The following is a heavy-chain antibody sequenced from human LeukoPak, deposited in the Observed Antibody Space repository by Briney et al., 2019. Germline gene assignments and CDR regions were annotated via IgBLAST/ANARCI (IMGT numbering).Heavy chain of an antibody. J-gene: IGHJ6*02. V-gene: IGHV3-21*01. D-gene: IGHD1-26*01. Sequence: PGGSLRLSCAASGFTFSSYSMNWVRQAPGKGLEWVSSISSSSSYIYYADSVKGRFTISRDNAKNSLYLQMNSLRAEDTAVYYCARESNVRIVGATTGYYGMDVWGQGTTVTVSS. CDR1: GFTFSSYS. CDR3: ARESNVRIVGATTGYYGMDV. CDR2: ISSSSSYI.